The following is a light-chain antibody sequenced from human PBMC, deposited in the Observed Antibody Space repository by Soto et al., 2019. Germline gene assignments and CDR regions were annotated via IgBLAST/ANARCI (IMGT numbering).Light chain of an antibody. CDR1: RSDIGGYNY. Sequence: QSVLTQPASVSGSPGQSITISCTGTRSDIGGYNYVSWYQQHPGKVPRLMIYEVNNRPSGVSNRFSGSKSGNTASLTISGLQTEDEADYYCSSYTTSASLVFGGGTQLTVL. CDR2: EVN. V-gene: IGLV2-14*01. CDR3: SSYTTSASLV. J-gene: IGLJ3*02.